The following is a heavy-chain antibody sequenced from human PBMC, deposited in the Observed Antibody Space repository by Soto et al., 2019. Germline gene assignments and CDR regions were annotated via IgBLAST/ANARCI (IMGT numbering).Heavy chain of an antibody. J-gene: IGHJ4*02. CDR2: IYYSGST. CDR3: ARDGWNYHFDY. V-gene: IGHV4-30-4*01. D-gene: IGHD1-7*01. CDR1: GGSISSGDYY. Sequence: SETLSLTCTVSGGSISSGDYYWSWIRQPPGKGLEWIGYIYYSGSTYYNPSLKSRVTISVDTSKNQFSLKLSSVTAADTAVYYCARDGWNYHFDYWGQGTLVTVSS.